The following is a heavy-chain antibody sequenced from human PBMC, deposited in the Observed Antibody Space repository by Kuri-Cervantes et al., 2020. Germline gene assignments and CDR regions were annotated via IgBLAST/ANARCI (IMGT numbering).Heavy chain of an antibody. J-gene: IGHJ5*02. CDR3: ARLGVELWFGEPRPNWFDP. Sequence: GSLRLSCTVPGGSISSSSYYWGWIRQPPGKGLEWIGSIYYSGSTYYNPSLKSRVTISVDTSKNQFSLKLSSVTAADTAVYYCARLGVELWFGEPRPNWFDPWGQGTRGTDSS. CDR2: IYYSGST. V-gene: IGHV4-39*01. CDR1: GGSISSSSYY. D-gene: IGHD3-10*01.